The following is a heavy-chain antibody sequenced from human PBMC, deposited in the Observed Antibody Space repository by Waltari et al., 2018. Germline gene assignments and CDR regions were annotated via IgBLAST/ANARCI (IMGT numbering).Heavy chain of an antibody. CDR2: IYTSGST. V-gene: IGHV4-4*07. CDR1: GGSISSYY. D-gene: IGHD2-2*01. CDR3: ARGRGRGYCSSTSCYDAFDI. J-gene: IGHJ3*02. Sequence: QVQLQESGPGLVKPSETLSLTCTVSGGSISSYYWSWIRQPAGKGLEWIGRIYTSGSTNYNPSLKSRVTMSVDTSKNQFSLKLSSVTAADTAVYYCARGRGRGYCSSTSCYDAFDIWGQGTMVTVSS.